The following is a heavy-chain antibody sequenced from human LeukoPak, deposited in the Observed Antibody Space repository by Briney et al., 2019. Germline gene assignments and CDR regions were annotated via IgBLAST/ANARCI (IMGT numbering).Heavy chain of an antibody. V-gene: IGHV1-46*01. Sequence: ASVKVSCKASGYTFTSYYMHWVRQAPGQGLEWMGIINPSGGSTSYAQKFQGRVTMTRDTPTSTVYMELSSLRSEDTAVYYCAREEGYDSSGYPNSHFDYWGQGTLVTVSS. CDR3: AREEGYDSSGYPNSHFDY. CDR1: GYTFTSYY. CDR2: INPSGGST. D-gene: IGHD3-22*01. J-gene: IGHJ4*02.